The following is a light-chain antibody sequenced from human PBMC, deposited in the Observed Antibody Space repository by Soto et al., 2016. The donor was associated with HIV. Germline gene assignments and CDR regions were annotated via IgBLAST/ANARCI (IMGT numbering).Light chain of an antibody. V-gene: IGLV3-1*01. CDR2: QDS. CDR1: KLGDKY. Sequence: SYELTQPPSVSVSPGQTASITCSGHKLGDKYASWYQQKPGQSPVLVIYQDSKRPSGIPERFSGSDSGNTATLTISGTRALDEADYYCQAWDSGTAVFGGGTKLTVL. CDR3: QAWDSGTAV. J-gene: IGLJ2*01.